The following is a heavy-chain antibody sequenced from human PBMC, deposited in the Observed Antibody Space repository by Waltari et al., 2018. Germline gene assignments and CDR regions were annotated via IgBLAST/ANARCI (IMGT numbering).Heavy chain of an antibody. V-gene: IGHV1-2*02. J-gene: IGHJ4*02. D-gene: IGHD6-19*01. CDR1: GYTFTDYY. CDR2: INPDSGGT. CDR3: ARSNTAVATTGAH. Sequence: VQLVQSGAEVKKPGATVKISCKVSGYTFTDYYMHWVQQAPGQGLEWMGWINPDSGGTNLEQKFQGRVTMTRDTSITTAYMELSSLRSDDTAVYYCARSNTAVATTGAHWGQGTLVTVSS.